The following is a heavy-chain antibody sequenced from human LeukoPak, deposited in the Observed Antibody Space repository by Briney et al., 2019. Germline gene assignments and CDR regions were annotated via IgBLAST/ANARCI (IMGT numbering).Heavy chain of an antibody. D-gene: IGHD3-22*01. CDR2: INWNSDNI. V-gene: IGHV3-9*01. Sequence: GGSLRLSCAASGFTFNDHAMYWVRQAPGKGLEWVSGINWNSDNIGYADSVKGRFTISRDDARNSLFLQMNSLRAEDTALYYCARASYYYDTTGLGAVDIWGQGTLVTVSS. CDR3: ARASYYYDTTGLGAVDI. CDR1: GFTFNDHA. J-gene: IGHJ3*02.